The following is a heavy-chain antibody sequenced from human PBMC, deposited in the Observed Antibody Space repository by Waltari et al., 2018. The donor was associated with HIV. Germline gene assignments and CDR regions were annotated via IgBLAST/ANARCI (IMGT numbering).Heavy chain of an antibody. J-gene: IGHJ4*02. Sequence: QVQLVQSGAEVKKPGASVKVSCKASGYTFTGYYMHWVRQAPGQGLEWMGWVHPNSGGINYAQKFQGRVTMTRDTSITTAYMEVSRLRSDDTAVDYCSRVPYYYDTSAYPDYWGQGTLVTVSS. V-gene: IGHV1-2*02. D-gene: IGHD3-22*01. CDR3: SRVPYYYDTSAYPDY. CDR2: VHPNSGGI. CDR1: GYTFTGYY.